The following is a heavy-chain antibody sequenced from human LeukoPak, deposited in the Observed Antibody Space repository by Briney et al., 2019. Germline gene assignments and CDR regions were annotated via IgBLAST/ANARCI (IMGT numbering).Heavy chain of an antibody. CDR1: GGSISGYY. J-gene: IGHJ4*02. CDR3: ARHGSSWYYFGY. CDR2: IYYSGST. V-gene: IGHV4-59*08. D-gene: IGHD6-13*01. Sequence: SETLSLTCTASGGSISGYYWSWIRQPPGKGLEWIGYIYYSGSTNYNPSLKSRVTISVDTSKNQFSLKLSSVTAADAAVYYCARHGSSWYYFGYWGQGTLVTVSS.